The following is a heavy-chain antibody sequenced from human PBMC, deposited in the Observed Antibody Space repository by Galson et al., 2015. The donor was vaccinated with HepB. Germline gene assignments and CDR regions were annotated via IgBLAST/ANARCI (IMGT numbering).Heavy chain of an antibody. V-gene: IGHV3-23*01. CDR1: GFTFSSYA. D-gene: IGHD6-13*01. CDR3: AKILYSNIWSLGY. CDR2: INDSGGST. J-gene: IGHJ4*02. Sequence: SLRLSCAASGFTFSSYAMSWVRQAPGKGLEWVSGINDSGGSTYYADSVKGRFTISRDNSKNTLYLQMNSLRAEDTAIYYCAKILYSNIWSLGYWGQGTLVTASS.